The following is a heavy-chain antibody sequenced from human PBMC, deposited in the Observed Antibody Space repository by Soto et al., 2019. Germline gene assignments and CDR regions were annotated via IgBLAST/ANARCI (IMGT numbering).Heavy chain of an antibody. CDR3: ARGGWRQIDY. V-gene: IGHV4-59*08. J-gene: IGHJ4*02. Sequence: QVQLQKSGPGLVKPSETLSLTCSVSGGSIGSYYWSWIRQPPGKGLEWIGYIYYSGSTNYNPSLKSRVTISVDTSKNQFSLKLSSVPAADTAVYYCARGGWRQIDYWGQGTLVTVSS. CDR2: IYYSGST. D-gene: IGHD3-3*01. CDR1: GGSIGSYY.